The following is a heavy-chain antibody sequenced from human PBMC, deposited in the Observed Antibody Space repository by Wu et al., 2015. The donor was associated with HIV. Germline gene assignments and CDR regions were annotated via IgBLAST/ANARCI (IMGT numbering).Heavy chain of an antibody. V-gene: IGHV1-69*05. D-gene: IGHD6-13*01. CDR3: AGRSERSSSWYPGREEGYYYYGMDV. CDR1: GGTDSRYV. Sequence: QVQLVQSGAEVKKPGSSVKVSCKASGGTDSRYVISWVRQAPGQGLEWMGGIVPIFGTPNYAQKFQGRFTITTDESTSTTYMELTSLRSEDTAVYYCAGRSERSSSWYPGREEGYYYYGMDVWGQGTTVTVSS. CDR2: IVPIFGTP. J-gene: IGHJ6*02.